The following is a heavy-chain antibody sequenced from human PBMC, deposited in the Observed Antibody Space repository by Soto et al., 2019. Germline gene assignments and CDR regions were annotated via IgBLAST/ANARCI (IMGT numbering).Heavy chain of an antibody. V-gene: IGHV4-39*01. CDR1: GDSISGSPYF. Sequence: QLQLQESGPGLVMPSETLSLTCTVSGDSISGSPYFWGWIRQPPGKRLEWIGSIFYDGYTLYTPSLXGRVTISVDTSKNQFSLKLASVAAADTATYFCARLQAAVPHYWGQGTLVTVSS. CDR3: ARLQAAVPHY. J-gene: IGHJ4*02. CDR2: IFYDGYT. D-gene: IGHD6-13*01.